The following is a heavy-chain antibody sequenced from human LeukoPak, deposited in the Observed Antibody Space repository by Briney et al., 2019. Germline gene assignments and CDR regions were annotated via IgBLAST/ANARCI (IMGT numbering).Heavy chain of an antibody. D-gene: IGHD2-15*01. CDR2: IYYSGST. Sequence: SETLSLTCAVSGGSISSGGYSWSWIRQPPGKGLEWIGNIYYSGSTNFNPSLKSRVTISVDTSKNQFSLKLSSVSAADTAVYYCARELGGGYVGYWGQGTLVTVSS. CDR3: ARELGGGYVGY. J-gene: IGHJ4*02. CDR1: GGSISSGGYS. V-gene: IGHV4-61*08.